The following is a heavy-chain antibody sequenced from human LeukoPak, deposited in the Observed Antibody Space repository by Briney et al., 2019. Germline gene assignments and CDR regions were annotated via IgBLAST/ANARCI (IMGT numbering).Heavy chain of an antibody. V-gene: IGHV3-30*04. CDR3: ARVSSGWYYFDY. Sequence: GGSLRLSCAASGFTFSSYAMHWVRQAPGKGLEWVAVISYDGSNKYYADSVKGRFTISRDNSKNTLYLQMNSLRAEDMAVYYCARVSSGWYYFDYWGQGTLATVSS. CDR1: GFTFSSYA. CDR2: ISYDGSNK. J-gene: IGHJ4*02. D-gene: IGHD6-19*01.